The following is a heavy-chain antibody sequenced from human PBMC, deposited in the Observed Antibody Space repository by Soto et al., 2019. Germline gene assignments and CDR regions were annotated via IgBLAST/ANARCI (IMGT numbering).Heavy chain of an antibody. V-gene: IGHV3-23*01. CDR3: AKFDVEMATAL. D-gene: IGHD5-12*01. CDR2: ISGSGGSR. Sequence: EVQLLESGGGLVQPVGSLRLSCAASGLTFSSYAMSGVRQAPGKALEWLSAISGSGGSRYYADSVTARLTISRDNSKNTLYLPMNILSAEDTALYYCAKFDVEMATALWGRGTMVTVSS. J-gene: IGHJ3*01. CDR1: GLTFSSYA.